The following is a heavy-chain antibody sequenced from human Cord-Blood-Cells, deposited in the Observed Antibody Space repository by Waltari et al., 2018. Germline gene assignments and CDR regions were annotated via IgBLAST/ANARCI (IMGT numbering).Heavy chain of an antibody. Sequence: QVQLVESGGGVVQPGRSLRLSCAASGFPFSSYGMHWVRQAPGKGLEWVAVIWYDGSNKYYADSVKGRFTISRDNSKNTLYLQMNSLRAEDTAVYYCARDQVGDFDYWGQGTLVTVSS. CDR3: ARDQVGDFDY. CDR1: GFPFSSYG. J-gene: IGHJ4*02. V-gene: IGHV3-33*01. D-gene: IGHD3-10*01. CDR2: IWYDGSNK.